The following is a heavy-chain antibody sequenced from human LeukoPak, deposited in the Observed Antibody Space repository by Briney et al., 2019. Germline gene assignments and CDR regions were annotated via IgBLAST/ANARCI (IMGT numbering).Heavy chain of an antibody. Sequence: SETLSLTCSVSGASIFYYYWNWIRQSPGKGLEWIGFTSSNGRTNSNPSLKSRVTMSVDSSKSQFFLKLTSVTAADTAVYFCARTTGYSSTWELDSWGQGILVTVTS. CDR1: GASIFYYY. J-gene: IGHJ4*02. CDR3: ARTTGYSSTWELDS. V-gene: IGHV4-59*01. CDR2: TSSNGRT. D-gene: IGHD6-13*01.